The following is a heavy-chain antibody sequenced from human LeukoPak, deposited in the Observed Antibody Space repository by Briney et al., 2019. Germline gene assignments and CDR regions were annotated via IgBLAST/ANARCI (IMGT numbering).Heavy chain of an antibody. CDR1: GFTLSSYG. CDR2: ISYDGSNK. D-gene: IGHD3-9*01. J-gene: IGHJ4*02. V-gene: IGHV3-30*03. Sequence: PGRSLRLSCAASGFTLSSYGMHWVRQAPGKGLEWVAVISYDGSNKYYADSVKGRFTISRDNSKNTLYLQMNSLRAEDTAVYYCARGIGLTGYYNVDYWGQGTLVTVSS. CDR3: ARGIGLTGYYNVDY.